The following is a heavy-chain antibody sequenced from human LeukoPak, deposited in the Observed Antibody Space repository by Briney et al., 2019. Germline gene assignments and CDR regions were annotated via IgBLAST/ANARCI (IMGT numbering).Heavy chain of an antibody. CDR2: INWNGGST. J-gene: IGHJ4*02. Sequence: GGSLRLSCAASGFNFGDYAMSWVRQAPGKGLEWVSVINWNGGSTGYADSVKGRFTISRDNAKNSLYLQMNSLRAEDTALYYCARGLAAAGTSYWGQGTLVTVSS. V-gene: IGHV3-20*04. CDR3: ARGLAAAGTSY. CDR1: GFNFGDYA. D-gene: IGHD6-13*01.